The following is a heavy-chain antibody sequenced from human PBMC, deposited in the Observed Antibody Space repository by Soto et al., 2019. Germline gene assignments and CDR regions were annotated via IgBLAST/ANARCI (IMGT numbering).Heavy chain of an antibody. J-gene: IGHJ6*02. CDR3: AICQMESLLVSPYYHYGMEV. Sequence: SETLSLTCSVSGGSLSSGYYYWSWIRQPPGKGLEWIVYIYYSGHTYYNTSLKSRVTISVDTSKNQFSLKLSSVTDADTAVYYCAICQMESLLVSPYYHYGMEVWGQGTTVTVSS. CDR2: IYYSGHT. D-gene: IGHD2-15*01. V-gene: IGHV4-30-4*02. CDR1: GGSLSSGYYY.